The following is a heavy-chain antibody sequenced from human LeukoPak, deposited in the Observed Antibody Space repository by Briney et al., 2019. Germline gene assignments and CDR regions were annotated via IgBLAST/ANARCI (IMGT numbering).Heavy chain of an antibody. D-gene: IGHD3-3*01. J-gene: IGHJ3*02. CDR2: IIPIFGTA. V-gene: IGHV1-69*13. CDR3: ARDIQSIFGGGLAFDI. Sequence: GASVKVSCKASGGTFSSYAISWVRQAPGQGLEWMGGIIPIFGTANYAQKFQGRVTITADESTSTAYMELSSLRSEDTAVYYCARDIQSIFGGGLAFDIWGQGTMVTVSS. CDR1: GGTFSSYA.